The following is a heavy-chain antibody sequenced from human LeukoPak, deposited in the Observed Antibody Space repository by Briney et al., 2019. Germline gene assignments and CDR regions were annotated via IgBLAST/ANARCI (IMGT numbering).Heavy chain of an antibody. D-gene: IGHD6-13*01. J-gene: IGHJ4*02. CDR3: ARARWYPLPDY. CDR2: ISYDGSNE. V-gene: IGHV3-30*19. Sequence: GGSLRLSCAASGFTFSSYGMHWGRQAPGKGLEWVALISYDGSNEYYADSVKGRFTISRDNSKNTLFLQMNSLRAEDTAVYYCARARWYPLPDYWGQGTLVTVSS. CDR1: GFTFSSYG.